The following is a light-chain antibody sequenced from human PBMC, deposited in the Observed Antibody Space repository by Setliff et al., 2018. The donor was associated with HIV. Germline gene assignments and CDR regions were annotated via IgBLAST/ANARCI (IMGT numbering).Light chain of an antibody. V-gene: IGKV3-20*01. CDR2: GAS. CDR3: HQYGDSPIT. CDR1: QSLNGRS. J-gene: IGKJ5*01. Sequence: EIVLTQSPGILSLSPGERASLSCRASQSLNGRSLAWYQHKSGHPPRLLIHGASTTASGIPDRFSASGSGTDFTLVISALEPEDFAVYYCHQYGDSPITFGQGTRLEIK.